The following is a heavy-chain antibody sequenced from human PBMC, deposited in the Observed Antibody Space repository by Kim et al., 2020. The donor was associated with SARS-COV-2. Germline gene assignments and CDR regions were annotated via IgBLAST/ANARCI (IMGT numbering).Heavy chain of an antibody. D-gene: IGHD4-17*01. CDR1: GGTFSSYA. V-gene: IGHV1-69*04. Sequence: SVKVSCKASGGTFSSYAISWVRQAPGQGLEWMGRIIPILGIANYAQKFQGRVTITADKSTSTAYMELSSLRSEDTAVYYCASFIDYGDWALDYWGQGTLVTVSS. CDR2: IIPILGIA. CDR3: ASFIDYGDWALDY. J-gene: IGHJ4*02.